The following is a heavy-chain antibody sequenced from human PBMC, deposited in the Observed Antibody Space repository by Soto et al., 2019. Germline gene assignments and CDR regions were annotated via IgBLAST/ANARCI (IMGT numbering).Heavy chain of an antibody. J-gene: IGHJ6*02. D-gene: IGHD2-21*02. CDR2: IYYTGST. V-gene: IGHV4-59*01. Sequence: PSETLSLTCTVSGGSISSYYWSWIRQPPGKGLEWIGYIYYTGSTVYNPSFKSRVTISVDTSKNQLSLKLNSVTAADTAVYYCARDLWGYCGTDCYPLDVWGQGTTVTVSS. CDR1: GGSISSYY. CDR3: ARDLWGYCGTDCYPLDV.